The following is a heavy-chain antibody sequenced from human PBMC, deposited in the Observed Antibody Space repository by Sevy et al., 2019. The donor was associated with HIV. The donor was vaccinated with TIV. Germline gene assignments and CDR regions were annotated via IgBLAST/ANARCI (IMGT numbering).Heavy chain of an antibody. CDR1: GFTFSDYA. V-gene: IGHV3-49*04. J-gene: IGHJ4*02. D-gene: IGHD6-19*01. CDR3: TRDLYGSGWFYFDY. Sequence: GESLKISCTASGFTFSDYAMSWVRQAPGKGLEWVGFIKTKTYGGTTEYVASVKGRFIISRDDSKNIAYLQMNSLKTEDTAVYYCTRDLYGSGWFYFDYWGQGTLVTVSS. CDR2: IKTKTYGGTT.